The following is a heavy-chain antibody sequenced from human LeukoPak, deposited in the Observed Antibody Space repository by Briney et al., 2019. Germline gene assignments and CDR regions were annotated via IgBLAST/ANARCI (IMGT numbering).Heavy chain of an antibody. CDR3: ARDLGGSGPYGMDV. D-gene: IGHD3-10*01. CDR2: IYSGGST. V-gene: IGHV3-66*01. CDR1: GFTFSSYA. J-gene: IGHJ6*02. Sequence: PGGSLRLSCAASGFTFSSYAMSWVRQAPGKGLEWVSVIYSGGSTYYADSVKGRFTISRDNSKNTLYLQMNSLRAEDTAVYYCARDLGGSGPYGMDVWGQGTTVTVSS.